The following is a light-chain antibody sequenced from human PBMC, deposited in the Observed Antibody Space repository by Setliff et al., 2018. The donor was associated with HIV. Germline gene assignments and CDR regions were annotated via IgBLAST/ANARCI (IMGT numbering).Light chain of an antibody. Sequence: SALTQPAPVSGSPGQSITISCTGTSSDVGGYNYVSWYQQHPGKAPKLMIYEVSNRPSGVSNRFSGSKSGNTASLTISGLQAEDEAHYYCSSYTTSSAYIFGTGTNVTVL. J-gene: IGLJ1*01. CDR2: EVS. CDR1: SSDVGGYNY. CDR3: SSYTTSSAYI. V-gene: IGLV2-14*01.